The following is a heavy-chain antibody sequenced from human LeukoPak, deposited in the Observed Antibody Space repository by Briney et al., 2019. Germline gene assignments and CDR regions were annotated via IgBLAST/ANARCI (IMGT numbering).Heavy chain of an antibody. V-gene: IGHV1-69*05. CDR2: IIPIFGTA. Sequence: GASVKVSCKASGGTFSSHAISWVRQAPGQGLEWMGGIIPIFGTANYAQKLQGRVTMTTDTSTSTAYMELRSLRSDDTAVYYCARFYDSSGVDWYFDLWGRGTLVTVSS. J-gene: IGHJ2*01. D-gene: IGHD3-22*01. CDR1: GGTFSSHA. CDR3: ARFYDSSGVDWYFDL.